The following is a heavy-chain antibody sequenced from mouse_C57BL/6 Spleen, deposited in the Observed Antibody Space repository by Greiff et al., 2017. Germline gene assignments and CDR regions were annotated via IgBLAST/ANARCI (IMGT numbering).Heavy chain of an antibody. CDR2: IYPRSGNT. V-gene: IGHV1-81*01. CDR1: GYTFTSYG. CDR3: ARGGLIIITAVVPDDYAMDY. D-gene: IGHD1-1*01. Sequence: QVQLQQSGAELARPGASVKLSCKASGYTFTSYGISWVKQRTGQGLEWIGEIYPRSGNTYYNEKFKGKATLTADKSSSTAYMELRSLTSEDSAVYFCARGGLIIITAVVPDDYAMDYWGQGTSVTVSS. J-gene: IGHJ4*01.